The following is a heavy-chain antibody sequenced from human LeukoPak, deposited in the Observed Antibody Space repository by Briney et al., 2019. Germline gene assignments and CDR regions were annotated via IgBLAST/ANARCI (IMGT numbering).Heavy chain of an antibody. CDR1: GLPFNNYW. CDR2: INHCGNEG. V-gene: IGHV3-7*01. CDR3: TRAGSYWGATSFYDV. J-gene: IGHJ4*02. D-gene: IGHD3-10*01. Sequence: PGWSLSVSCRASGLPFNNYWLAGLGLSPGRGLAWVANINHCGNEGHYADSVQDRFIISRNNAQNSLHLQMNSLRGDDTGVYYCTRAGSYWGATSFYDVWGQGVLVTVSS.